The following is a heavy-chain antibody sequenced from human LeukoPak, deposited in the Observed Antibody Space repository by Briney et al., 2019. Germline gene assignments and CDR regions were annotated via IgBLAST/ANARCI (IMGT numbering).Heavy chain of an antibody. D-gene: IGHD3-10*01. V-gene: IGHV3-7*01. CDR2: IKQDGSEK. Sequence: PGGSLRLSCAASGFTFSSYWMSWVRQAPGRGLEWVAKIKQDGSEKYYLDSVKGRFTISRDNAKNSLYLQMNNLRAEDTAVYYCARDLWFGELLFGLFDSWGQGTLVTVSS. CDR3: ARDLWFGELLFGLFDS. J-gene: IGHJ4*02. CDR1: GFTFSSYW.